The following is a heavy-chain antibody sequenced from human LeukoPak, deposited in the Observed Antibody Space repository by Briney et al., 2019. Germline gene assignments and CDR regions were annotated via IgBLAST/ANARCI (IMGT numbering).Heavy chain of an antibody. Sequence: GGSLRLSCAASGFTVSSNYMSWVRQAPGKGLEWVSVIYSGGSTYYADSVKGRFTISRDNSKNTLYLQMNSLRAEDTAVYYCARICSSTSCYEGQEDYWGQGTLVTVSS. CDR2: IYSGGST. D-gene: IGHD2-2*01. J-gene: IGHJ4*02. CDR1: GFTVSSNY. V-gene: IGHV3-53*01. CDR3: ARICSSTSCYEGQEDY.